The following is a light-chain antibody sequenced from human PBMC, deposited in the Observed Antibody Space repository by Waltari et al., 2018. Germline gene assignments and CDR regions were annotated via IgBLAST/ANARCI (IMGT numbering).Light chain of an antibody. CDR2: DVT. V-gene: IGLV2-14*03. CDR3: NSYTSSSTLV. CDR1: SSDIGGYNY. Sequence: QSALTQPASVSGSPGQSITISCIGTSSDIGGYNYVSWYQQHPGKAPKLMIYDVTNRPSGISNRFSGSKSGNTASLTISGLQTEDEADYYCNSYTSSSTLVFGGGTKLTVL. J-gene: IGLJ2*01.